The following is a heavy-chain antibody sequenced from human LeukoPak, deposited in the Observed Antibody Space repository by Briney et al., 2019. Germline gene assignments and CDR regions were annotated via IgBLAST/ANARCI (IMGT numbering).Heavy chain of an antibody. CDR3: AREEAAGIFPNWFDP. J-gene: IGHJ5*02. CDR2: ISSSSNYI. V-gene: IGHV3-21*01. CDR1: GFTFSSYI. D-gene: IGHD6-13*01. Sequence: PGGSLRLSCAASGFTFSSYIMNWVRQAPGKGLEWVSSISSSSNYIYYADSLKGRFTISRDNAKNSLYLQMNSLRAEDTAVYYCAREEAAGIFPNWFDPWGQGTLVTVSS.